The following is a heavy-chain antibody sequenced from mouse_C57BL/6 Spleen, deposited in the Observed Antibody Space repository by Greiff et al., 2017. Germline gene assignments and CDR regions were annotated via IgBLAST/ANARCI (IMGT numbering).Heavy chain of an antibody. CDR2: INPNYGTT. Sequence: VHVKQSGPELVKPGASVKISCKASGYSFTDYNMNWVKQSNGKGLEWIGVINPNYGTTSYNQKFKGKATLTVDQSSSTAYMQLNSLTSEDSAVXYCARSANYYGSSPYYFDYWGQGTTLTVSS. J-gene: IGHJ2*01. CDR3: ARSANYYGSSPYYFDY. D-gene: IGHD1-1*01. V-gene: IGHV1-39*01. CDR1: GYSFTDYN.